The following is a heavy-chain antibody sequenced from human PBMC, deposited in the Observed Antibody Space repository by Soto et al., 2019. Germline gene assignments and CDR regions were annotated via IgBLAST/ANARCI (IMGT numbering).Heavy chain of an antibody. D-gene: IGHD1-20*01. Sequence: PGGSLRLSCAASGFSLSAYSMNWVRQAPGKGLEWVASISTSINYIFYADSVQGRFTISRDNAKNSLYLQMNSLRANDTAIYYCAIDPRYYNWIPPYYCGIFVWGPGATLTVS. CDR2: ISTSINYI. J-gene: IGHJ6*02. CDR1: GFSLSAYS. CDR3: AIDPRYYNWIPPYYCGIFV. V-gene: IGHV3-21*01.